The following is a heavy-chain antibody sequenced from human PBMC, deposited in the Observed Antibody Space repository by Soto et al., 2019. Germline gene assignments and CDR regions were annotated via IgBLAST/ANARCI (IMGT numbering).Heavy chain of an antibody. J-gene: IGHJ5*02. V-gene: IGHV5-51*01. CDR3: VRVKEELLWPNGFDP. CDR1: GYNFNDYY. D-gene: IGHD1-26*01. Sequence: EVQLVQSGAELKKPGESLRLSCRGSGYNFNDYYIGWVRQMPGKGLEWMGIIYPDDSDTKYSSSFQGQVTISVDKSLSTAYLQWSSLKASDSAMYYCVRVKEELLWPNGFDPWGQGTQVTVSS. CDR2: IYPDDSDT.